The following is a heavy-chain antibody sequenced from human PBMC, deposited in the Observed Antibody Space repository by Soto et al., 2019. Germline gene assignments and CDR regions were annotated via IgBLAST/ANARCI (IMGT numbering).Heavy chain of an antibody. Sequence: GRSLRLSCAASGFTFSTYNMVWVRQAPGKGLECVSIIYSADNTFYVDSVKGRFIISRDNSKNTVYLQMNSLRADDTAVYYCARGSLYWGQGTLVTVSS. CDR3: ARGSLY. J-gene: IGHJ4*01. CDR2: IYSADNT. V-gene: IGHV3-66*01. CDR1: GFTFSTYN.